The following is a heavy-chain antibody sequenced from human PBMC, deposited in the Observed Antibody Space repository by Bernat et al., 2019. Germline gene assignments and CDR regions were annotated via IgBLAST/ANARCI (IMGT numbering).Heavy chain of an antibody. D-gene: IGHD6-19*01. J-gene: IGHJ4*02. Sequence: QVHLQESGPGLVKPSETLSLTCTVFGYSISRDYYWGWVRQSPGKGLEWIGSVYHGSTTYYNPSLKSRIIISADTSKNQFYLNLRSVTTADTAVYYCAKDRGHWLIDSWGQGTLVTVSS. V-gene: IGHV4-38-2*02. CDR1: GYSISRDYY. CDR2: VYHGSTT. CDR3: AKDRGHWLIDS.